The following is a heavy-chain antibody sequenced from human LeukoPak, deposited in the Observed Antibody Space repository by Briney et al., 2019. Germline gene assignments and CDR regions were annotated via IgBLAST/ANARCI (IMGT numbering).Heavy chain of an antibody. CDR3: ASSPHGYSSSYYFDY. CDR2: ISSSGGST. V-gene: IGHV3-23*01. CDR1: GFTFSSYA. Sequence: PGGSLRLSCAASGFTFSSYAMHWVRQAPGKGLEWVSGISSSGGSTYFADSVRGRFTISRDSSKNTLSLQMSSLRAEDTAVYYCASSPHGYSSSYYFDYWGQGTLVTVSS. J-gene: IGHJ4*02. D-gene: IGHD6-19*01.